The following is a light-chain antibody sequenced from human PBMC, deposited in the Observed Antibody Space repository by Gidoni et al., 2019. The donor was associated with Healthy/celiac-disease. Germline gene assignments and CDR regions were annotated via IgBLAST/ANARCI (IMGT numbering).Light chain of an antibody. Sequence: QTVVPQEPSLTVSPGGTVTLTCAASTGAVTSGYYPNWFQQKPGQAPRALLYSTSNKHAWTPARFSGSLLGGKAALTLSGVQPEDEAEYYCLLYYGGAQSWVFGGGTKLTVL. CDR2: STS. CDR3: LLYYGGAQSWV. J-gene: IGLJ3*02. V-gene: IGLV7-43*01. CDR1: TGAVTSGYY.